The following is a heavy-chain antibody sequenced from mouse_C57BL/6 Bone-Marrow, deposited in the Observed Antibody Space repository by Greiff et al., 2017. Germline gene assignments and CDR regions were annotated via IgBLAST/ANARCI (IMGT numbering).Heavy chain of an antibody. V-gene: IGHV1-53*01. J-gene: IGHJ2*01. CDR3: ASSGHYYGSSGYFDY. Sequence: QVQLKQPGPDLVKPGASVKLSCKASGYTFTSSWIHWVKQRPGQGLEWIGTFNPSNGGTNYNEKFKSKATLTVDKSSSTAYMQLSSLTSEDSAVYYCASSGHYYGSSGYFDYWGQGTTLTVSS. CDR2: FNPSNGGT. D-gene: IGHD1-1*01. CDR1: GYTFTSSW.